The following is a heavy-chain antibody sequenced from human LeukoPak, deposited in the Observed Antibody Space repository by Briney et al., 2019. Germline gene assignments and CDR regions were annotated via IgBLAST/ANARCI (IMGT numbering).Heavy chain of an antibody. J-gene: IGHJ4*02. D-gene: IGHD4-11*01. CDR1: GYSFTNYW. Sequence: PGESLKISCKGSGYSFTNYWIVWVRQMPGKDLEWMGIIYPGASNTLYNPSFQGQVTVSADKSVTTAYLQWSSLKASDTALYFCARQSNLDYSNSAGYFDYWGQGTLVTASS. V-gene: IGHV5-51*01. CDR3: ARQSNLDYSNSAGYFDY. CDR2: IYPGASNT.